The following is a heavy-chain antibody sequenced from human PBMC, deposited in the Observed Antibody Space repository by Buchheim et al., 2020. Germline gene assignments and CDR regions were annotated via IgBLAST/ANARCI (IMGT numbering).Heavy chain of an antibody. V-gene: IGHV3-11*05. CDR1: GFTFSDYY. D-gene: IGHD3-22*01. CDR2: ISSSSRYT. Sequence: QVQLVASGGGLVKPGGSLRLSCAASGFTFSDYYMSWIRQAPGKGLEWVSYISSSSRYTKYADSVKGRFTISRDNPKHSLYLQMNSLRAEDTAVYYCARSYYDSSGYLILYYFDYWGQGTL. CDR3: ARSYYDSSGYLILYYFDY. J-gene: IGHJ4*02.